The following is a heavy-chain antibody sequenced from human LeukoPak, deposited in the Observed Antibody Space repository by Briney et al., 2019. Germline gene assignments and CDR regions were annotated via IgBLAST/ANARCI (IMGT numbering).Heavy chain of an antibody. CDR2: IYYSGST. J-gene: IGHJ4*02. V-gene: IGHV4-61*01. Sequence: SETLSLTCTVSGGSVSSGSYYWSWIRQPPGKGLEWIGYIYYSGSTNYNPSLKSRVTISVDTSKNQFSLKLSSVTAADTAVYYCACIPRVSGQALFWGQGTLVTVSS. CDR3: ACIPRVSGQALF. D-gene: IGHD6-13*01. CDR1: GGSVSSGSYY.